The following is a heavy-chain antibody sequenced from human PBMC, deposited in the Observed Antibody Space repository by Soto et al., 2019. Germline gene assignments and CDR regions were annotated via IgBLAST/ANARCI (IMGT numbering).Heavy chain of an antibody. Sequence: SETLSLTCAVSGGSFTSYYWTWIRQPPEKGLEWIGEITHRGSTNYNPSLKSRVTMSVDTSKNPFSLKLTSFTAADPAVDFCLRGAQQLAREQQPLVPWGQGTRGTV. CDR1: GGSFTSYY. J-gene: IGHJ5*02. CDR3: LRGAQQLAREQQPLVP. D-gene: IGHD6-13*01. CDR2: ITHRGST. V-gene: IGHV4-34*01.